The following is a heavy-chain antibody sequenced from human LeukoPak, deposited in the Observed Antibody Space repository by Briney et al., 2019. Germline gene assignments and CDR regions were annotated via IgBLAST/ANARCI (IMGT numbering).Heavy chain of an antibody. CDR3: ARTPWELRAFDI. Sequence: PSETLSLTCTVSGGSISSYYWSWIRQPPGKGLEWIGYIYYSGSTNYNPSLKSRVTISVDTSKNQFSLKPSSVTAADTAVYYCARTPWELRAFDIWGQGTMVTVSS. CDR2: IYYSGST. D-gene: IGHD1-26*01. V-gene: IGHV4-59*08. J-gene: IGHJ3*02. CDR1: GGSISSYY.